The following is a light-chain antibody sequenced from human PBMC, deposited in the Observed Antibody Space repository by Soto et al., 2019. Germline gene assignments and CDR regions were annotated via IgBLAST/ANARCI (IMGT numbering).Light chain of an antibody. Sequence: EIVLTQSPATLSLSPGERATLSCRASQSVSSNLAWYQQKPGQAPRLLIYDASNRATGIPARFSGSGSGTEFTLTISSLEPEDFAVYYCQQRSNWPPMYTFGQGTKLEIK. J-gene: IGKJ2*01. CDR2: DAS. CDR1: QSVSSN. V-gene: IGKV3-11*01. CDR3: QQRSNWPPMYT.